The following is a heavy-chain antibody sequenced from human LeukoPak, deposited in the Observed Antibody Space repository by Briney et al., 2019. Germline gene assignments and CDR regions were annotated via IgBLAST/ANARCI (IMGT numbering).Heavy chain of an antibody. CDR3: ASHPYYYDSSGYYYYFDY. V-gene: IGHV1-3*01. Sequence: ASVKVSCTASGYTFTSYAMHWVRQAPGQRLEWMGWINAGNGNTKYSQKFQGRVTITADESTSTAYMELSSLRSEDTAVYYCASHPYYYDSSGYYYYFDYWGQGTLVTVSS. D-gene: IGHD3-22*01. CDR1: GYTFTSYA. J-gene: IGHJ4*02. CDR2: INAGNGNT.